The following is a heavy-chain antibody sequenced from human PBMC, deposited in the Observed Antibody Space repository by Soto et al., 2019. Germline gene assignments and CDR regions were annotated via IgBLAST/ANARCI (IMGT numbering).Heavy chain of an antibody. V-gene: IGHV4-28*03. CDR2: IYYSGTT. CDR3: ARVADCSGGSCYFSVDY. J-gene: IGHJ4*02. D-gene: IGHD2-15*01. Sequence: PSETLSLTCAVSGYSISSSNWWGWIRQPPGKGLEWIGYIYYSGTTYYNPSLKSRVTISVDTSKNQFSLKLSSVTAADTAVYYCARVADCSGGSCYFSVDYWGQGTLVTVSS. CDR1: GYSISSSNW.